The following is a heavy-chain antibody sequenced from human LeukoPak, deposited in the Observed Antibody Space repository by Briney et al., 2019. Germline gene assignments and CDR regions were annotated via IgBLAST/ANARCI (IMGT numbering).Heavy chain of an antibody. J-gene: IGHJ5*02. CDR2: ISSSSSYI. CDR1: GFTFSSYS. D-gene: IGHD3-22*01. CDR3: ARLNNDSSGYYLNWFDP. V-gene: IGHV3-21*01. Sequence: GGSLRLSCAASGFTFSSYSMNWVRQAPGKGLEWVSSISSSSSYIYYADSVKGRFTISRDNAKNSLYLQMNSLRAEDTAVYYCARLNNDSSGYYLNWFDPWGQGTLVTVSS.